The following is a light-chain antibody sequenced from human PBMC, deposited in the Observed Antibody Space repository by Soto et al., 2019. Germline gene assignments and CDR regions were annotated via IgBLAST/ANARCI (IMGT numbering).Light chain of an antibody. CDR1: NIGSKS. V-gene: IGLV3-21*04. Sequence: SYELTQPPSVSVAPGKTARITCGGNNIGSKSVHWYQQKPGQAPVVVIDYDSDRPSGIPERFSGSNSGNTATLTISRVEAGDEADYYCQVWDSSSDHSGVVFGGGTKPTVL. J-gene: IGLJ2*01. CDR2: YDS. CDR3: QVWDSSSDHSGVV.